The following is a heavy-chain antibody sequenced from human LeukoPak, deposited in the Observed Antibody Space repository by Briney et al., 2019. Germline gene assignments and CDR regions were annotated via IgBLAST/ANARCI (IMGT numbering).Heavy chain of an antibody. Sequence: GGSLRLSCAASGFTFTTYSMNWVRQAPGKGLEWVSFISSSSSYIYYADSVKGRFTISRDNAKNSLYLQMNSLRAEDTAVYYCARFPYVWGSYRSYYFDYWGQGTLVTVSS. CDR1: GFTFTTYS. V-gene: IGHV3-21*01. CDR3: ARFPYVWGSYRSYYFDY. J-gene: IGHJ4*02. CDR2: ISSSSSYI. D-gene: IGHD3-16*02.